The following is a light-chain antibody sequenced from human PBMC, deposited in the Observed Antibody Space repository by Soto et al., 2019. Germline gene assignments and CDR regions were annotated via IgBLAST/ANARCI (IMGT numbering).Light chain of an antibody. CDR2: AAS. J-gene: IGKJ4*01. CDR1: QTISSW. V-gene: IGKV1-39*01. Sequence: DIQMTQSPSTLSGSVGDRVTITCRASQTISSWLAWYQQKPGKAPKLLISAASTLQRGVPSRFRGSGSGTQFTLTISSLQPEDFATYYCQQSYSTPLTFGGGTKVDI. CDR3: QQSYSTPLT.